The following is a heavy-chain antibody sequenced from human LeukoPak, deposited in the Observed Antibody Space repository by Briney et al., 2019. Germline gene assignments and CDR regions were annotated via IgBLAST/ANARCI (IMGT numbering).Heavy chain of an antibody. Sequence: ASVKVSCTASGYTFTSYDINWVRQATGQGLEWMGWMNPNSGNTGYAQKFQGRVTMTRNTSISTAYMELSSLRSEDTAVYYCAREDSGYDLNYYYYGMDVWGQGTTVTVSS. CDR3: AREDSGYDLNYYYYGMDV. CDR1: GYTFTSYD. J-gene: IGHJ6*02. V-gene: IGHV1-8*01. CDR2: MNPNSGNT. D-gene: IGHD5-12*01.